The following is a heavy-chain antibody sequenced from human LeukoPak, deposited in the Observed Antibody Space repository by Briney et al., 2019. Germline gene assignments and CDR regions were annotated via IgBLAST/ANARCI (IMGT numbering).Heavy chain of an antibody. CDR1: GYTFTSYD. D-gene: IGHD5/OR15-5a*01. CDR2: INPNSGGT. CDR3: ASLYGVYVGSDY. J-gene: IGHJ4*02. V-gene: IGHV1-2*02. Sequence: ASVKVSCKASGYTFTSYDINWVRQATGQGLEWMGWINPNSGGTNYAQRFQGRVTMTRDTSISTAYMELSRLRSDDTAVYYCASLYGVYVGSDYWGQGTLVTVSS.